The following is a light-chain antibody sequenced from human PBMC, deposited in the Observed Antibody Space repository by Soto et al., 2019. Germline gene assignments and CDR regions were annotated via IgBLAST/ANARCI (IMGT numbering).Light chain of an antibody. J-gene: IGLJ1*01. CDR1: SSDVGGYNY. CDR2: GVA. CDR3: SSYAGSNNFD. V-gene: IGLV2-8*01. Sequence: QSALTQPPSAPGSPGQSVTISCTGTSSDVGGYNYVSWFQQPPGKAPKVIIYGVANRPSGVPDRFSGSKSGNTASLTVSGLQAEDEADYYCSSYAGSNNFDFGTGTKVTVL.